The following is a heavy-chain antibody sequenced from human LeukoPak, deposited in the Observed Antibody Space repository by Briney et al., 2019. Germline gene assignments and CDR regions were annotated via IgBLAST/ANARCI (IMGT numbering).Heavy chain of an antibody. J-gene: IGHJ4*02. CDR1: GFTFDDYG. CDR2: INWNGGST. V-gene: IGHV3-20*04. CDR3: ARIGAGSSRDY. D-gene: IGHD6-13*01. Sequence: GGSLRLSCAASGFTFDDYGMSWVRQAPGKGLEWVSGINWNGGSTGYADSVKGRSTISRDNAKNSLYLQMNSPRAEDTAVYYCARIGAGSSRDYWGQGTLVTVSS.